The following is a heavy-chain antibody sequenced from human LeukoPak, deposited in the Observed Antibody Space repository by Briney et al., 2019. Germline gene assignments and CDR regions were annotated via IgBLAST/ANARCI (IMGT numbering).Heavy chain of an antibody. Sequence: GGSLRLSCAAFGFTFSSYAMSWVRQAPGKGLEWVSRIKPDGSDTNYADSVKGRFTISRDNAKNTVYLQMNSLRAEDTAVYYCARGKCGGYFIDYRGQGTLVTVSS. V-gene: IGHV3-74*01. J-gene: IGHJ4*02. D-gene: IGHD2-21*01. CDR1: GFTFSSYA. CDR2: IKPDGSDT. CDR3: ARGKCGGYFIDY.